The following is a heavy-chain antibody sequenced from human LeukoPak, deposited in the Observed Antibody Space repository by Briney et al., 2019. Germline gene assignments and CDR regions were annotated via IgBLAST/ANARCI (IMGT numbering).Heavy chain of an antibody. Sequence: GASVKVSCKASGYTFTSYGISWVRQAPGQGLEWMGWISAYNGNTNYAQKLQGRVTMTTDTSTSKAYMELRSLRSDDTAVYYCARVKEVGSSSGWFDPWGQGTLVTVSS. CDR2: ISAYNGNT. CDR1: GYTFTSYG. J-gene: IGHJ5*02. CDR3: ARVKEVGSSSGWFDP. V-gene: IGHV1-18*01. D-gene: IGHD6-6*01.